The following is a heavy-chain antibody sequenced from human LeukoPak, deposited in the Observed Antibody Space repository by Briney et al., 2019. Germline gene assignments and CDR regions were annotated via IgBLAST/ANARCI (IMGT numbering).Heavy chain of an antibody. CDR3: ASANGGYYDSEKYYYYMDV. Sequence: PGGSLRLSCAASGFTFSSYGMSWVRQAPGKGLEWVSAISGSGGSTYYADSVKGRFTISRDNAKNSLYLQMNSLRAEDTAVYYCASANGGYYDSEKYYYYMDVWGKGTTVTISS. J-gene: IGHJ6*03. D-gene: IGHD3-22*01. CDR1: GFTFSSYG. V-gene: IGHV3-23*01. CDR2: ISGSGGST.